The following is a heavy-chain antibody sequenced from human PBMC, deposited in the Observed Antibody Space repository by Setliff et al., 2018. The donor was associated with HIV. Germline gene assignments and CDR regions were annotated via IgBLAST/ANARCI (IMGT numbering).Heavy chain of an antibody. V-gene: IGHV1-69*11. Sequence: SVKVSCKAAGGTFNNYVFSWVRKAPGRGLEWIGTIIPILDTTNYAQKFQDRVTITTDESTSTAYVELRSLTSEDTAVYYCARDLDEAVKDADNYVPLDLWGQGTLVTVSS. CDR3: ARDLDEAVKDADNYVPLDL. CDR2: IIPILDTT. CDR1: GGTFNNYV. D-gene: IGHD3-16*01. J-gene: IGHJ5*02.